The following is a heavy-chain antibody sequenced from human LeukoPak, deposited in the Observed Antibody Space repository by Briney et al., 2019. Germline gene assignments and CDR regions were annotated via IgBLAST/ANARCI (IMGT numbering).Heavy chain of an antibody. Sequence: PGESLKISCKASGYTFNNYWIGWVRQMPGRGLEWMGMLYPDGSATTYHPSFQGQVTISADKSISTAYLQWSSLKASDTAMYYCASTGPSGGGSDYWGQGTLVTVSS. CDR2: LYPDGSAT. CDR1: GYTFNNYW. V-gene: IGHV5-51*01. J-gene: IGHJ4*02. D-gene: IGHD3-16*01. CDR3: ASTGPSGGGSDY.